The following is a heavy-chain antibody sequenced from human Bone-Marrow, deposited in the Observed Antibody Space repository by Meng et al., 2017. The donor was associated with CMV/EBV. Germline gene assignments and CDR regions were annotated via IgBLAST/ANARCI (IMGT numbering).Heavy chain of an antibody. CDR2: IYYSGNT. CDR1: GGSISGTYYY. Sequence: GSLRLSCTVSGGSISGTYYYWGWIRQPPGKGLEWIGSIYYSGNTYYNPSLKSRVTISVDTSKNHFSLKMFSVTAADTAVYFCARANPSNYYDNNLDFDYWGQGTLDRLL. CDR3: ARANPSNYYDNNLDFDY. J-gene: IGHJ4*02. D-gene: IGHD3-22*01. V-gene: IGHV4-39*07.